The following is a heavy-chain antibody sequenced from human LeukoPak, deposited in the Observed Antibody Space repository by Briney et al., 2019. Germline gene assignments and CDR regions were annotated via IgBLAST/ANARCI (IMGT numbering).Heavy chain of an antibody. J-gene: IGHJ2*01. V-gene: IGHV3-11*01. CDR3: AREAISRRTPYWYFDL. Sequence: PGGSLRLSCTASEFTFSDYYMSWIRQAPGKGLEWISYISNDGRTIFYADSVKGRFTISRDNAKNSLYLQMKSLRAEDTAVYYCAREAISRRTPYWYFDLWGRGTLVTVSS. D-gene: IGHD1-14*01. CDR2: ISNDGRTI. CDR1: EFTFSDYY.